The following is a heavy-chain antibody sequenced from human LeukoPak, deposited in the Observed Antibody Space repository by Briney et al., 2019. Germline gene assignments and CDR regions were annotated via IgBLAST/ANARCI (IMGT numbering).Heavy chain of an antibody. CDR2: INPNSGGT. D-gene: IGHD1-26*01. J-gene: IGHJ4*02. V-gene: IGHV1-2*02. CDR3: ARGPMVGVTFYDY. CDR1: GYTFTGYY. Sequence: ASVKVSRKASGYTFTGYYMHWVRQAPGRGLEWMGWINPNSGGTNYAQKFQGSVTMTRDTSISTAYMELSSLRSDDTAMYYCARGPMVGVTFYDYWGQGTLVAVSS.